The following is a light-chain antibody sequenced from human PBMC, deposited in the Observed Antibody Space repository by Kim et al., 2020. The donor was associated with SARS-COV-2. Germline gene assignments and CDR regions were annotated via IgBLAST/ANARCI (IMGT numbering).Light chain of an antibody. CDR2: QDN. Sequence: SYELTQPPSVSVSPGQTATITCSGDKLGDKYACWFQQRPGQSPLLVIYQDNRRPSGIPERFSGSNSGNTATLTISGTQAMDEADYYCQTWVGSAAIFGGGTKLTVL. J-gene: IGLJ2*01. V-gene: IGLV3-1*01. CDR1: KLGDKY. CDR3: QTWVGSAAI.